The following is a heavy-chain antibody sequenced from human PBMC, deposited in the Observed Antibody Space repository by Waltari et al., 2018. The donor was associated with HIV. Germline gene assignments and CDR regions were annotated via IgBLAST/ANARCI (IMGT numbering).Heavy chain of an antibody. CDR3: AKGPGGGSYYFDY. CDR1: VFTVSSGG. Sequence: QVRLVASGGGVFQTGVSLILSGAASVFTVSSGGMHLVRRAPGKGLEWVAFIRYEGSKKYYADSVKGRFTISRDNSKNTLYLQMNSLRAEDTAVYYCAKGPGGGSYYFDYWGQGTLVTVSS. J-gene: IGHJ4*02. CDR2: IRYEGSKK. D-gene: IGHD1-26*01. V-gene: IGHV3-30*02.